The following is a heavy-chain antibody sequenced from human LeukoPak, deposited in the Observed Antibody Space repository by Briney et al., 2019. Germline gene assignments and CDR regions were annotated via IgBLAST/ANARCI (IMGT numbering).Heavy chain of an antibody. CDR2: IRYDGSNR. Sequence: PGGSLRLSCAASGFTFSSYGMHWVRQAPGKGLEWVAFIRYDGSNRYYADSVKGRFTISRDNSKNTLYLQMNSLRAEDTAVYYCAKDHYYDSSGYDAFDIWGQGTMVTVSS. D-gene: IGHD3-22*01. J-gene: IGHJ3*02. V-gene: IGHV3-30*02. CDR3: AKDHYYDSSGYDAFDI. CDR1: GFTFSSYG.